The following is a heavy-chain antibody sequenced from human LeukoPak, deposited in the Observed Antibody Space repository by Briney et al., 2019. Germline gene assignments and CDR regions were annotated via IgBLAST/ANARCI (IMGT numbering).Heavy chain of an antibody. CDR1: GFTFSSYS. Sequence: PGGSLRLSCAASGFTFSSYSMNWVRQAPGKGLEGVSSISSSSSYIYYADSVKGRFTISRDNAKNSLYLQMNSLRAEDTAVYYCARLPGGDYGAGYYYYMDVWGKGTTVTVSS. CDR3: ARLPGGDYGAGYYYYMDV. V-gene: IGHV3-21*01. CDR2: ISSSSSYI. D-gene: IGHD4-17*01. J-gene: IGHJ6*03.